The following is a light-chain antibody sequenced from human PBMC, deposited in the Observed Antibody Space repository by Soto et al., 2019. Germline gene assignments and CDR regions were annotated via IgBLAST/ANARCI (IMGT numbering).Light chain of an antibody. V-gene: IGKV3-15*01. CDR3: QQYFNWPTLT. CDR1: QSVSSN. J-gene: IGKJ4*01. Sequence: EIVLTQSPATLSVSPGERATLSCRASQSVSSNLAWYQQKPGQAPRLLMFGAPTRATNIPARFSGSGSGTEFTLTISSLQSEDFAVYYCQQYFNWPTLTFGGGTKVDIK. CDR2: GAP.